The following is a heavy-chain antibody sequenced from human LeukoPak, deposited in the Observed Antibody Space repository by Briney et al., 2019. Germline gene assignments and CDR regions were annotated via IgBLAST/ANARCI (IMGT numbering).Heavy chain of an antibody. J-gene: IGHJ4*02. D-gene: IGHD3-10*01. V-gene: IGHV3-74*01. CDR1: RFSFSNYW. Sequence: GGSLRLSCAASRFSFSNYWMHWVRQAPGKGPVSVSRVKSDGSNPSYADSVKGRFTISRDNAENMLYLQMNTLGAEDTAVYYCARDIVAGSGSLDYWGQGTLVTVSS. CDR2: VKSDGSNP. CDR3: ARDIVAGSGSLDY.